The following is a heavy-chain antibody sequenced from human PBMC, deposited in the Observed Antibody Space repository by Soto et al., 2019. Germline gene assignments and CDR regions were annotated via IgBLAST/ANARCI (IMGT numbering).Heavy chain of an antibody. V-gene: IGHV4-59*12. CDR1: GGSISSYY. D-gene: IGHD2-2*01. CDR2: IYYSGST. CDR3: ARESMRAQLDP. J-gene: IGHJ5*02. Sequence: SETLSLTCTVSGGSISSYYWSWIRQPPGKGLEWIGYIYYSGSTNYNPSLKSRVTMSVDTSKNQFSLKLSSVTAADTAVYYCARESMRAQLDPWGQGTLVTVSS.